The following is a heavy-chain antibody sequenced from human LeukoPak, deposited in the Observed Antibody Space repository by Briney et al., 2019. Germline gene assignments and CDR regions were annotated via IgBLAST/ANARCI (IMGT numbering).Heavy chain of an antibody. V-gene: IGHV3-74*01. CDR2: IEGGGNRI. CDR3: TRDWRNIRYDY. Sequence: PGGSLRLSCAASGFTLSAYWMHWVRHAPGKGLMWVSRIEGGGNRITYADSVKCRFTISRHTAKNTLYLQMTSLTAETTAVYYSTRDWRNIRYDYWGQGTLVTVSS. J-gene: IGHJ4*02. D-gene: IGHD5-12*01. CDR1: GFTLSAYW.